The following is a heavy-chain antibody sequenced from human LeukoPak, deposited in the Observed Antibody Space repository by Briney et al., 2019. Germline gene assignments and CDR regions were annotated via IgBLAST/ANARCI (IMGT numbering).Heavy chain of an antibody. J-gene: IGHJ3*02. CDR3: ARGYYDSSGYFFVRRAFDI. CDR2: VYYDGST. CDR1: GGSISITSYY. Sequence: SETLSLTCTVSGGSISITSYYWAWIRQPPGKGLEWIASVYYDGSTYYTPSLKSRLTISADTSRNQFSLKLSSVTAADTAVYYCARGYYDSSGYFFVRRAFDIWGQGTMVTVSS. D-gene: IGHD3-22*01. V-gene: IGHV4-39*01.